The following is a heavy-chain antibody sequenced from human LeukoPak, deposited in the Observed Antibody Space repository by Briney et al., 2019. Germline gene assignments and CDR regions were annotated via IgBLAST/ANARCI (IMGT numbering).Heavy chain of an antibody. CDR1: GGSISSGGYY. V-gene: IGHV4-39*07. CDR2: IYYSGST. CDR3: ARDLAAAGGP. J-gene: IGHJ4*02. Sequence: SETLSLTCTVSGGSISSGGYYWSWIRQPPGKGLEWIGSIYYSGSTYYNPSLKSRVTISVDTSKNQFSLKLSSVTAADTAVYYCARDLAAAGGPWGQGTLVTVSS. D-gene: IGHD6-13*01.